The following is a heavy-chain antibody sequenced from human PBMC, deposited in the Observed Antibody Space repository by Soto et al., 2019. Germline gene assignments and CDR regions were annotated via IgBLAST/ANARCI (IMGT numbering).Heavy chain of an antibody. D-gene: IGHD3-16*02. J-gene: IGHJ4*02. CDR1: GFTFSSYA. CDR3: AKAAIWFGVLLDLPPDDYIWGSYRYTGYYFDY. V-gene: IGHV3-23*01. Sequence: GGSLRLSCAASGFTFSSYAMSWVRQAPGKGLEWVSAISGSGGSTYYADSVKGRFTISRDNSKNTLYLQMNSLRAEDTAVYYCAKAAIWFGVLLDLPPDDYIWGSYRYTGYYFDYWGQGTLVTVSS. CDR2: ISGSGGST.